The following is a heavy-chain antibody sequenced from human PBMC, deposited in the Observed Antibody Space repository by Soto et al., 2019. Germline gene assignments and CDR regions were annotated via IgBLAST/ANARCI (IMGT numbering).Heavy chain of an antibody. V-gene: IGHV4-4*02. CDR2: IYHTGTT. J-gene: IGHJ5*02. Sequence: SETLSLTCIFSSGSVSNSNWWSWVRQSPGKGLEWIGEIYHTGTTNYNPSLKSRVTISVDTSKNQFSLKLSSVTAADTAVYYCASLLTYGGNSDWFDPWGQGTLVTVS. CDR1: SGSVSNSNW. D-gene: IGHD2-21*02. CDR3: ASLLTYGGNSDWFDP.